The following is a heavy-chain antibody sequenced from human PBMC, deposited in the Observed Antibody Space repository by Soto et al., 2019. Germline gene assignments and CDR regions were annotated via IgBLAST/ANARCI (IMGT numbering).Heavy chain of an antibody. D-gene: IGHD6-13*01. V-gene: IGHV4-59*05. CDR2: IYYSGST. CDR3: AVPSSWYPYYYYYMDV. Sequence: SETLSLTCTVSGGSISSYYWSWIRQPPGKGLEWIGSIYYSGSTYYNPSLKSRVTISVDTSKNQFSLKLSSVTAADTAVYYCAVPSSWYPYYYYYMDVWGKGTTVTVSS. CDR1: GGSISSYY. J-gene: IGHJ6*03.